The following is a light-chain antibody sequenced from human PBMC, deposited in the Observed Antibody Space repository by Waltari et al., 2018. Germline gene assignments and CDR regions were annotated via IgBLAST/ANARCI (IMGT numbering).Light chain of an antibody. CDR2: TAS. CDR1: QNIITW. V-gene: IGKV1-5*03. Sequence: DIQMNQSPSTLSVSVGDRVTITCRASQNIITWLAWYQQQPGKPPRLLVHTASFLETGVPSRFSASGSGTRFTLTINSLQPDDLATYYCQQYDDFPSTFGQGTKLEIK. J-gene: IGKJ2*01. CDR3: QQYDDFPST.